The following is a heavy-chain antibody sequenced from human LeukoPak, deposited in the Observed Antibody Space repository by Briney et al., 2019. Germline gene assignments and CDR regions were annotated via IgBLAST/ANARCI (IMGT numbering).Heavy chain of an antibody. J-gene: IGHJ4*02. V-gene: IGHV3-53*05. CDR1: GFTVSTNA. CDR2: IYGGDRT. D-gene: IGHD6-6*01. CDR3: AKAVRDY. Sequence: GGSLRLSCAASGFTVSTNAMSWVRQASGKGLEWVAVIYGGDRTYHADSVKGRFTISRDNSKNTLYLQMNSLRAEDTAVYYCAKAVRDYWGQGTLVTVSS.